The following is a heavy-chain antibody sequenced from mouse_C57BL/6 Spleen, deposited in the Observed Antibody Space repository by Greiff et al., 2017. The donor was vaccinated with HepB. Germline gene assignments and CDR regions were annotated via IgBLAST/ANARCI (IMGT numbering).Heavy chain of an antibody. J-gene: IGHJ2*01. V-gene: IGHV1-55*01. D-gene: IGHD1-1*01. CDR3: ARDCGSSFDY. CDR2: IYPGSGST. CDR1: GYTFTSYW. Sequence: QVQLQQPGAELVKPGASVKMSCKASGYTFTSYWITWVRQRPGQGLEWIGDIYPGSGSTNYNEKFKSKATRTVDTSSSTAYMQLSSLTSEDSAVYYCARDCGSSFDYWGQGTTLTVSS.